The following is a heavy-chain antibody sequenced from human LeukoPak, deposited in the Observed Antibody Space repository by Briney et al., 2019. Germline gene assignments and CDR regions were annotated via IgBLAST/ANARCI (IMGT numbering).Heavy chain of an antibody. J-gene: IGHJ4*02. CDR1: GFTFSSYA. CDR3: AKGGRDYVWGSYRYKPFDY. D-gene: IGHD3-16*02. CDR2: ISGSGGST. Sequence: GGSLRLSCAASGFTFSSYAMSWVRQAPGKGLEWVSAISGSGGSTYYADSVKGRFTISRDNSKNTLYLQMNSLRAEDTAVYYCAKGGRDYVWGSYRYKPFDYWGQGTLVTVPS. V-gene: IGHV3-23*01.